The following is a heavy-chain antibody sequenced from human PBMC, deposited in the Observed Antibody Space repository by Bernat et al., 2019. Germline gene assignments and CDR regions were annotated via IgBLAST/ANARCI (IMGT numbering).Heavy chain of an antibody. Sequence: QVQLQESGPGLVKPSETLSLTCPVSGGSISGYYWSWIRQPPGKGLEWIGYIYYSGSTNYNPSLKSRVSISVDTSKNQFSLKLTSVTAADTAVYYCARGRYYYYMDVWGKGTTVTISS. CDR2: IYYSGST. CDR1: GGSISGYY. CDR3: ARGRYYYYMDV. V-gene: IGHV4-59*01. J-gene: IGHJ6*03.